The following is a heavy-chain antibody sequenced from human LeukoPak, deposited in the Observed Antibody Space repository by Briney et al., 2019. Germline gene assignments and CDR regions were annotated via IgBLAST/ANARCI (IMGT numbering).Heavy chain of an antibody. Sequence: GGSLRLSCAASGFTFSRYAMSWVRQAPWKGLEWVSVISGSGGSTYYADSVKGRFTISRDNSKNTLYLQMNSLRAEDTAVYYCAKDYLDIVVVPAALDAFDIWGQGTMVTVSS. CDR3: AKDYLDIVVVPAALDAFDI. D-gene: IGHD2-2*03. J-gene: IGHJ3*02. V-gene: IGHV3-23*01. CDR2: ISGSGGST. CDR1: GFTFSRYA.